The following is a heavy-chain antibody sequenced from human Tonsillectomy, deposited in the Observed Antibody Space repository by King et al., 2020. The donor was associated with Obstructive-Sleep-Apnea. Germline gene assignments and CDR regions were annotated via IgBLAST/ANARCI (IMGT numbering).Heavy chain of an antibody. J-gene: IGHJ6*02. CDR2: ISKDGSNE. CDR1: GFTFSSYA. CDR3: ARDVGGFGDYSSYGIDV. D-gene: IGHD4-11*01. Sequence: VQLVESGGGVVQPGRSLRLSCAGSGFTFSSYAMHWVRQAPGKGLEWVAVISKDGSNEYYADSVKGRFTLSRDNSKNTLSLQMNSLRPEDTAAYYCARDVGGFGDYSSYGIDVWGQGTTVTVSS. V-gene: IGHV3-30*04.